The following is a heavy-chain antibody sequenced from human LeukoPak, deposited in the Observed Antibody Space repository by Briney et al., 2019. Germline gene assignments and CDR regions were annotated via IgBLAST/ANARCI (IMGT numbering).Heavy chain of an antibody. D-gene: IGHD2-2*02. V-gene: IGHV3-30-3*01. J-gene: IGHJ4*02. CDR1: GFTLSNYA. CDR2: ISYDGSNK. CDR3: AKVVGICSSTSCYTAESDY. Sequence: GGSLRLSCAASGFTLSNYAMHWVRQAPGKGLEGVAVISYDGSNKYYADSVKGRFTISRDNSKNTLYLQMNSLRAEDTAVYYCAKVVGICSSTSCYTAESDYWGQGTLVTVSS.